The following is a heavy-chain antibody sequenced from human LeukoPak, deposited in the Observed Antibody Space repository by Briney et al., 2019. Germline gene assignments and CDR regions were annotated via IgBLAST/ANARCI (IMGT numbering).Heavy chain of an antibody. Sequence: GGSLRLSCAASRFTFSSYWMTWIRQAPGKGLEWISYISSSGSTIYYADSVKGRFTISRDNAKNSLYLQMNSLRAEDTAVYYCARANFRVERITMIVVVIPPDYWGQGTLVTVSS. D-gene: IGHD3-22*01. V-gene: IGHV3-11*01. J-gene: IGHJ4*02. CDR1: RFTFSSYW. CDR3: ARANFRVERITMIVVVIPPDY. CDR2: ISSSGSTI.